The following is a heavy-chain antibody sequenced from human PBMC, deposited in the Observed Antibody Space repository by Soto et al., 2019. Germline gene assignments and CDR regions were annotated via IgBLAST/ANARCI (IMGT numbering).Heavy chain of an antibody. Sequence: TLSLTCAVSGGSISSGGYSWSWIRQPPGKGLEWIGYIYHSGSTYYNPSLKSRVTISVDRSKNQFSLKLSSVTAADTAVYYCAREKSRYYDFWSGYYTPEGTVYYGMDVWGQGTTVTVSS. CDR2: IYHSGST. CDR3: AREKSRYYDFWSGYYTPEGTVYYGMDV. D-gene: IGHD3-3*01. CDR1: GGSISSGGYS. J-gene: IGHJ6*02. V-gene: IGHV4-30-2*01.